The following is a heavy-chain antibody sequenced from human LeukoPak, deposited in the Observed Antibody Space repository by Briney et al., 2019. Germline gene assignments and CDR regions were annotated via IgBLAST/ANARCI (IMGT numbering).Heavy chain of an antibody. D-gene: IGHD6-19*01. CDR1: GFTFSSYA. CDR2: ISGSGGST. V-gene: IGHV3-23*01. J-gene: IGHJ6*02. Sequence: QPGGSLRLSCAASGFTFSSYAMSWVRQAPGKGLEWVSAISGSGGSTYYADSVKGRFTISRDNSKNTLYLQMNSLRAEDTAVYYCAKFAQGYYGYSSGWYGFEYYYYGMDVWGQGTTVTVSS. CDR3: AKFAQGYYGYSSGWYGFEYYYYGMDV.